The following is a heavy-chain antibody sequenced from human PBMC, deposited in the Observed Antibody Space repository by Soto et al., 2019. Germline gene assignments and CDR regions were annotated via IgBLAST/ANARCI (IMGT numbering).Heavy chain of an antibody. Sequence: QVQVVQSGTEVKKPGASVKVSCRASGYTFTDYYVHWVRQAPGQGLEWMGWINPKSGGPNYAQKFQGRVTMTRDTSIGTAYMELNRLTFDDTAVYYCARGGIAIFGVVYYWGQGTPVTVSS. CDR2: INPKSGGP. CDR3: ARGGIAIFGVVYY. J-gene: IGHJ4*02. CDR1: GYTFTDYY. V-gene: IGHV1-2*02. D-gene: IGHD3-3*01.